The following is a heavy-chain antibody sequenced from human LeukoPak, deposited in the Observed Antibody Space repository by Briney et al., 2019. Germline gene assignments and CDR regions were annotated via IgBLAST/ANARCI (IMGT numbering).Heavy chain of an antibody. V-gene: IGHV1-2*02. D-gene: IGHD3-22*01. CDR3: ARVSSSYYYDSSGYYPNFGY. CDR1: GYTFTGYY. Sequence: ASVKVSCKASGYTFTGYYMHWVRQAPGQGLEWMGWINPNSGGTNYAQKFQGRVTMTRDTSISTAYMELSRLRSDDTAVYYCARVSSSYYYDSSGYYPNFGYWGQGTLVTVSS. CDR2: INPNSGGT. J-gene: IGHJ4*02.